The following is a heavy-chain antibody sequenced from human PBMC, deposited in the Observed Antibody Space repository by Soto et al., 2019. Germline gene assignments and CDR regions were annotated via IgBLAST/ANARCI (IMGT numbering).Heavy chain of an antibody. CDR3: AKATATGGGAFDI. J-gene: IGHJ3*02. Sequence: GALRLSCAASGFICSSYDMSWVRQAPGKGLEWVSTILVDGRTFYVDSVKGRSTISRDSSQNTVYLQMNSLTAGDTALYYCAKATATGGGAFDICGQGTMVTVSS. D-gene: IGHD2-8*02. V-gene: IGHV3-23*01. CDR2: ILVDGRT. CDR1: GFICSSYD.